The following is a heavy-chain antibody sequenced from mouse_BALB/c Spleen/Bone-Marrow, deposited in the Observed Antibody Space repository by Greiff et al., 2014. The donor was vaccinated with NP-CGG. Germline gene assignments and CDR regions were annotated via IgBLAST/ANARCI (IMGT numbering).Heavy chain of an antibody. CDR2: IDPANGNT. V-gene: IGHV14-3*02. D-gene: IGHD3-3*01. J-gene: IGHJ2*01. CDR1: GFNIKDTY. CDR3: ATTPRARCYFAY. Sequence: VHVKQSGAELVKPGASVKLSCTASGFNIKDTYMHWVKQRPEQGLEWIGRIDPANGNTKYDPKFQGKATITADTSSNTAYLQLFSLTSEDTAVYYCATTPRARCYFAYWGQGTPLTVSS.